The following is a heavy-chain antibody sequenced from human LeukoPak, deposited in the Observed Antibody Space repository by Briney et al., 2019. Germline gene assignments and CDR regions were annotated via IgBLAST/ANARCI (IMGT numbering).Heavy chain of an antibody. Sequence: GRSLRLSCAASGFTFSSYGMHWVRQAPGKGLEWVAVISYDGNNKYYADSVKGRFTISRDNSKNTLYLQMNSLRAEDTSVYYCAKEPKFYDILSDAFDIWGQGTMVTVSS. CDR2: ISYDGNNK. CDR3: AKEPKFYDILSDAFDI. J-gene: IGHJ3*02. D-gene: IGHD3-9*01. V-gene: IGHV3-30*18. CDR1: GFTFSSYG.